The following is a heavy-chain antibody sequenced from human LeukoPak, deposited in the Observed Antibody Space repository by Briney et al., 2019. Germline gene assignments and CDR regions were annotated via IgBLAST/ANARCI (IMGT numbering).Heavy chain of an antibody. V-gene: IGHV4-39*07. CDR1: GGSVSISSYY. J-gene: IGHJ4*02. D-gene: IGHD6-19*01. CDR3: ARGGFYSSGWYFDS. CDR2: IYYNGGT. Sequence: SETLSLTCTVSGGSVSISSYYWGWIRQPPGKGLEWIGSIYYNGGTYYNPSLKSRVTISVDTSKNQFSLKLSSVTAADTAVYYCARGGFYSSGWYFDSWGQGTLVTVSS.